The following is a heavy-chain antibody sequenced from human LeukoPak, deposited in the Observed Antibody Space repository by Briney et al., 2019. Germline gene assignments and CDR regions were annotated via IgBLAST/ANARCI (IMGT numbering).Heavy chain of an antibody. V-gene: IGHV3-7*01. Sequence: GGSLRLSCAASGFTFSSYSMNWVRQAPGKGLEWVASIKRDGSEKYFVDSVKGRFTIFRDNTENSLYLQMNSLRAEDTAIYYCARQSITAYSLNFNYWGQGILVTVSS. J-gene: IGHJ4*02. CDR3: ARQSITAYSLNFNY. D-gene: IGHD6-6*01. CDR2: IKRDGSEK. CDR1: GFTFSSYS.